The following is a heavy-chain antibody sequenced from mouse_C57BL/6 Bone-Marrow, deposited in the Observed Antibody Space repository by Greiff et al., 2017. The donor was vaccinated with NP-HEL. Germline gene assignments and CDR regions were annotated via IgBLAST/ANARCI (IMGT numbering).Heavy chain of an antibody. Sequence: EVKLVESGGGLVKPGGSLKLSCAASGFTFSSYAMSWVRQTPEKRLEWVATISDGGSYTYYPDNVKGRFTISRDNAKNNLYLQMSHLKSEDTAMYYCARDPPYYYGSDWYFDVWGTGTTVTVSS. CDR1: GFTFSSYA. CDR3: ARDPPYYYGSDWYFDV. CDR2: ISDGGSYT. J-gene: IGHJ1*03. D-gene: IGHD1-1*01. V-gene: IGHV5-4*01.